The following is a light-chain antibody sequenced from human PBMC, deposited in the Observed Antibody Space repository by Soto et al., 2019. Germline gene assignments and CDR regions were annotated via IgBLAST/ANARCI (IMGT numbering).Light chain of an antibody. Sequence: DVVITHSPLSLPVTLVHPASISCMSTQILVSSDGNTYLTLLQQRPGQSPRRLIYRVSGRESGVPDRFSGGGSGTDFTLKISSVEAEDVGVYYCMKGSHWPGKFGQGTKVDIK. CDR1: QILVSSDGNTY. V-gene: IGKV2-30*01. CDR3: MKGSHWPGK. J-gene: IGKJ1*01. CDR2: RVS.